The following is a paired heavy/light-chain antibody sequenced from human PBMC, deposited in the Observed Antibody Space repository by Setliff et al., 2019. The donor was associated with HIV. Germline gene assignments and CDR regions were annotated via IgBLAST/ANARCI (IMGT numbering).Light chain of an antibody. Sequence: SYELTQPPSVSVSPGQTARITCSGDALPKQYAYWYQQKPGQAPVLVIYKDSERPSGIPERFSGSSSGTTVTLTISGVQAEDEADYYCQSADSSGTWVVFGGGTKLTVL. CDR3: QSADSSGTWVV. CDR1: ALPKQY. V-gene: IGLV3-25*02. J-gene: IGLJ2*01. CDR2: KDS.
Heavy chain of an antibody. D-gene: IGHD1-7*01. CDR1: GYTFTGYY. CDR2: INPNSGGT. J-gene: IGHJ3*02. CDR3: ARDEASVETGTTLETYAFDI. V-gene: IGHV1-2*02. Sequence: QVQLVQSGAEVKKPGASVKVSCKASGYTFTGYYMHWVRQAPGQGLEWMGWINPNSGGTNYAQKFQGRVTMTRDTSISTAYMELSRLRSDDTAVYYCARDEASVETGTTLETYAFDIWGQGTMVTVSS.